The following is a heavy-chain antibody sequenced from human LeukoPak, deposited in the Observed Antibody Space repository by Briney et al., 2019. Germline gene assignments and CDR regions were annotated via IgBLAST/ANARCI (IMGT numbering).Heavy chain of an antibody. Sequence: SETLSLTCTVSGGSISRYYWSWIRQPAGKGLEWIGRIYTSGSTNYNPSLKSRVTMSVDTSKNQFSLKLSSVTAADTAVYYCARDFYGSGSTFYYYYYMDVWGKGTTVTVSS. D-gene: IGHD3-10*01. CDR2: IYTSGST. J-gene: IGHJ6*03. CDR3: ARDFYGSGSTFYYYYYMDV. V-gene: IGHV4-4*07. CDR1: GGSISRYY.